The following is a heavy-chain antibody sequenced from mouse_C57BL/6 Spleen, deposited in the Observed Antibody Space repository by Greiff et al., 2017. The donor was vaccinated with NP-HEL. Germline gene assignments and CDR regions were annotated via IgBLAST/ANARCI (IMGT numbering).Heavy chain of an antibody. CDR3: TRGYGSSYGGDY. J-gene: IGHJ4*01. Sequence: EVQLQQSGAELVRPGASVKLSCTASGFNIKDDYMHWVKQRPEQGLEWIGWIDPENGDTEYASKFQGKATITADTSSNTAYLQLSSLTSEDTAVYCCTRGYGSSYGGDYWGQGTSVTVSS. D-gene: IGHD1-1*01. CDR1: GFNIKDDY. V-gene: IGHV14-4*01. CDR2: IDPENGDT.